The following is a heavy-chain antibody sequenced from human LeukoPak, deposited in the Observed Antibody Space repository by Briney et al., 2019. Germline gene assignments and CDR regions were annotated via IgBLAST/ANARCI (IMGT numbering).Heavy chain of an antibody. CDR2: IYYSGST. CDR3: AREGIAAAGVTLDYYYGMDV. CDR1: GGSISSYY. D-gene: IGHD6-13*01. Sequence: SETLSFTCTVSGGSISSYYWSWIRQPPGKGLEWIGYIYYSGSTNYNPSLKSRVTISVHTSKNQFSLKLSSVTAADTAVYYCAREGIAAAGVTLDYYYGMDVWGKGTTVTVSS. J-gene: IGHJ6*04. V-gene: IGHV4-59*01.